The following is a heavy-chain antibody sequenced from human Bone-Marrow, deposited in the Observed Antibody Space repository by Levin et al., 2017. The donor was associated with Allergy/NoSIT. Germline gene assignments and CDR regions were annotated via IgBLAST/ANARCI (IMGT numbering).Heavy chain of an antibody. CDR3: AKDFFGSGSYYSPPAGY. CDR1: GFTFTNFA. CDR2: ISNSGGST. D-gene: IGHD3-10*01. J-gene: IGHJ4*02. Sequence: GGSLRLSCVASGFTFTNFALSWVRQAPGKGLEWVSSISNSGGSTYYADSMKGRFTIPRDHSIDTLYLHMDSLRPEDTAIYFCAKDFFGSGSYYSPPAGYWGQGTLVTVSS. V-gene: IGHV3-23*01.